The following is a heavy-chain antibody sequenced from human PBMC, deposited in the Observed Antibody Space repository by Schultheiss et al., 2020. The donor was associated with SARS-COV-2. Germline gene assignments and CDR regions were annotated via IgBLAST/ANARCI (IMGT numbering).Heavy chain of an antibody. CDR3: ARAEDSSGWYFKLGWYFDL. J-gene: IGHJ2*01. Sequence: GGSLRLSCAASGFTFSSYSMNWVRQAPGKGLEWVSSISSSSSYIYYADSVKGRFTISRDNANNSLYLQMNSLRAEDTAVYYCARAEDSSGWYFKLGWYFDLWGRGTLVTVSS. CDR1: GFTFSSYS. V-gene: IGHV3-21*01. D-gene: IGHD6-19*01. CDR2: ISSSSSYI.